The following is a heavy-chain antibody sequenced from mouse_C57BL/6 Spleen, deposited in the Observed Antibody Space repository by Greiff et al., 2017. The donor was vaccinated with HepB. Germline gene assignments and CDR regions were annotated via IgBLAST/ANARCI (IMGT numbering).Heavy chain of an antibody. CDR1: GYAFSSSW. CDR3: ARGAVVATGYFDV. V-gene: IGHV1-82*01. D-gene: IGHD1-1*01. J-gene: IGHJ1*03. CDR2: IYPGDGDT. Sequence: QVHVKQSGPELVKPGASVKISCKASGYAFSSSWMNWVKQRPGKGLEWIGRIYPGDGDTNYNGKFKGKATLTADKSSSTAYMQLSSLTSEDSAVYFCARGAVVATGYFDVWGTGTTVTVSS.